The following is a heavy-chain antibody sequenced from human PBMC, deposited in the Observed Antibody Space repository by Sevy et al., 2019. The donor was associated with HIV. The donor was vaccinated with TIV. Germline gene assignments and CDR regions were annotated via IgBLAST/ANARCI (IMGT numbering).Heavy chain of an antibody. CDR1: GFTFSDHY. CDR3: VRGPNCGVGGCQQISPYCLDV. J-gene: IGHJ6*03. Sequence: GGSLRPSCAASGFTFSDHYVDWVRQAPGKGLEWVGRIRNRPNSYTTEYAASVKGRFTIEREDSRNSVYLQMNSLKTQDSAVYYCVRGPNCGVGGCQQISPYCLDVWGKGATVTVSS. CDR2: IRNRPNSYTT. D-gene: IGHD2-15*01. V-gene: IGHV3-72*01.